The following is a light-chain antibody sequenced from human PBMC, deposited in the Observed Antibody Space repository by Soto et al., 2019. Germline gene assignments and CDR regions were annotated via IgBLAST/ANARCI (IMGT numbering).Light chain of an antibody. CDR2: EVT. V-gene: IGLV2-14*01. CDR3: SSYTTSSTWV. J-gene: IGLJ3*02. Sequence: QSALTQPASVSGSPGQSITISCSGTSSDVGGYNYVSWYQQHPGKAPQLMIYEVTNRPSGVANRFSGSKSGNTASLTISGLQAEDEGDYYCSSYTTSSTWVFGGGTKVTVL. CDR1: SSDVGGYNY.